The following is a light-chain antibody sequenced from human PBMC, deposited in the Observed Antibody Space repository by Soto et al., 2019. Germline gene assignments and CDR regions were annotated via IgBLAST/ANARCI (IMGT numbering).Light chain of an antibody. CDR3: LLYYGGAKVI. J-gene: IGLJ2*01. V-gene: IGLV7-43*01. Sequence: QTVVTQEPALTVSPGGSVTLICASSSGAVNSVYYPNWLQQKPGQAPRALIHSTSNKHSWTPARFSGSLLRGKATLTLSGVQHEDEAEYYYLLYYGGAKVIFSGPTKHTVL. CDR1: SGAVNSVYY. CDR2: STS.